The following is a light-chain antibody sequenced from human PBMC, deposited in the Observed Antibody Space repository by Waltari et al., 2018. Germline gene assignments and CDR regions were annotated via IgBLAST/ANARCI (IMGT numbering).Light chain of an antibody. V-gene: IGLV2-8*01. CDR2: EVS. CDR3: SSYAGSKFWV. Sequence: QSALTQPPSASGSPGQSVTISCTGTSSDVGGYNYVSWFQQRPDKAPKVMIYEVSKRPSGVPDRFSGSKSGNTASLIVSGLQAEDEADYYCSSYAGSKFWVFGGGTKLTVL. CDR1: SSDVGGYNY. J-gene: IGLJ3*02.